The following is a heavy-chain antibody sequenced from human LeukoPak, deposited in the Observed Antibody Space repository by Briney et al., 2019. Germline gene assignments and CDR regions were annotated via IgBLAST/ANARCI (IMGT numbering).Heavy chain of an antibody. CDR2: ISPGGGPT. J-gene: IGHJ4*02. CDR3: AKDGAWLRFDD. D-gene: IGHD5-12*01. V-gene: IGHV3-23*01. CDR1: GFTFSSYA. Sequence: GGSLRLSCAASGFTFSSYAMSWVRQAPGKGLEWVSGISPGGGPTYYADSVKGRFTISRDDLKSTLYLQMKILRAEDTAVYYCAKDGAWLRFDDWGQGILVTVSS.